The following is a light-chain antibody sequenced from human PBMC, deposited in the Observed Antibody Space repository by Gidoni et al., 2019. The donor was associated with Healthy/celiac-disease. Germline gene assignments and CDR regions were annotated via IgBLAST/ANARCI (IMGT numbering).Light chain of an antibody. J-gene: IGKJ4*01. CDR1: QSINSY. CDR3: QQSYSTPRLT. CDR2: AAS. Sequence: DIQMTQSPSSLSASVGDRVTITCRASQSINSYLNWYQQKPGKAPKLLIYAASSFQSGVPSRFIGSGSCTDFPLTISSLQPEDFATYYCQQSYSTPRLTFGGGTKVEIK. V-gene: IGKV1-39*01.